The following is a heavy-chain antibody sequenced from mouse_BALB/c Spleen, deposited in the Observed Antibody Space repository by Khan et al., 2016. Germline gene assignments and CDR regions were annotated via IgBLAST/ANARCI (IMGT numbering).Heavy chain of an antibody. CDR3: AIDSSGYWGAC. CDR2: IDPSDSET. D-gene: IGHD3-2*01. V-gene: IGHV1S126*01. Sequence: VQLQESGPQLVRPGASVKISCKASGYSFTSYWIHWVKQRPGQGLEWIGLIDPSDSETRLNQKFKEKATLTVDKSSSTAYMQLSSPTSEDSAVYYCAIDSSGYWGACWGQGTLVTVSA. J-gene: IGHJ3*01. CDR1: GYSFTSYW.